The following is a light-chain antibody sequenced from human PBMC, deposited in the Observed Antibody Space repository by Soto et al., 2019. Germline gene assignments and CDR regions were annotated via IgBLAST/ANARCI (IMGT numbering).Light chain of an antibody. CDR3: LVWDHNADFVV. V-gene: IGLV3-21*02. CDR2: DDS. CDR1: NLGRSS. Sequence: SYEPTQPPSVSMAPGLTTRITCGGHNLGRSSVQWFQQKPGQAPVLVVYDDSDRPSGIPERFSGSNSGDTATLTVNRVEAGDEADYFCLVWDHNADFVVFGGGTKLTVL. J-gene: IGLJ2*01.